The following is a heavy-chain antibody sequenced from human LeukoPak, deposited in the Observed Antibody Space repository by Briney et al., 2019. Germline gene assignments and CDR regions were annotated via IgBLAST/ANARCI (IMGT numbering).Heavy chain of an antibody. CDR3: ARDPNGDYIGTFDM. CDR1: GFTFSNYS. CDR2: ISGSGGST. D-gene: IGHD4-17*01. V-gene: IGHV3-23*01. Sequence: PGGSLRLSCGASGFTFSNYSMSWVRQAPGKGLEWVSSISGSGGSTQYADSVQGRFAISRDNSKNTLYLQMNSLRVEDTAVYFCARDPNGDYIGTFDMWGRGTMVSVSS. J-gene: IGHJ3*02.